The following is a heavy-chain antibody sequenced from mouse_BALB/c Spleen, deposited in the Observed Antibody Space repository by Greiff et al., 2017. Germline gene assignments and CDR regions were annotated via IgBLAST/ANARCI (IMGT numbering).Heavy chain of an antibody. V-gene: IGHV5-6-5*01. Sequence: EVQLVESGGGLVKPGGSLKLSCAASGFTFSSYAMSWVRQTPEKRLEWVASISSGGSTYYPDSVKGRFTISRDNARNILYLQMSSLRSEDTAMYYCAREDDYDRYFDVWGAGTTVTVSS. J-gene: IGHJ1*01. CDR1: GFTFSSYA. CDR3: AREDDYDRYFDV. D-gene: IGHD2-4*01. CDR2: ISSGGST.